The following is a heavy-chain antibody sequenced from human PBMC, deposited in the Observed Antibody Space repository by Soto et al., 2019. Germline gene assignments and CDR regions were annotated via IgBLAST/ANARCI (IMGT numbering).Heavy chain of an antibody. J-gene: IGHJ5*02. D-gene: IGHD6-25*01. CDR2: ISYDGSNK. CDR1: GLSFRSYA. V-gene: IGHV3-30-3*01. Sequence: QVQLVESGGGVVQPGRSLRLSCAASGLSFRSYAMHWVRQAPGKGLEWVAVISYDGSNKYYADSVKGRFTISRDNSKNTLYLQMHSLRAEDTAVYYCASARRQGNNCFDPWGQGTLVTVSS. CDR3: ASARRQGNNCFDP.